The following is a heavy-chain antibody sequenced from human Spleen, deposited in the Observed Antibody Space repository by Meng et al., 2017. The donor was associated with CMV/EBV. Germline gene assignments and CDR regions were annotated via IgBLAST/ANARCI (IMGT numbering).Heavy chain of an antibody. CDR2: INPNSGAT. CDR1: GYPFTDFY. Sequence: ASVKVSCKPSGYPFTDFYLHWVRQAPGQGLQWMGWINPNSGATNYARDFQGRFTMTRDTSISTAYMELSRLRFDDTAVYYCAREYISSWFDFWGQGTLVTVSS. J-gene: IGHJ5*01. V-gene: IGHV1-2*02. CDR3: AREYISSWFDF. D-gene: IGHD1-1*01.